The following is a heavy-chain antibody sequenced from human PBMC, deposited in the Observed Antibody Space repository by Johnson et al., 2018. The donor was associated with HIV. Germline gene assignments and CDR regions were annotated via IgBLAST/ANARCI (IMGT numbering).Heavy chain of an antibody. D-gene: IGHD3-22*01. CDR2: IDSGEST. J-gene: IGHJ3*02. V-gene: IGHV3-66*01. CDR3: ARAHYDSSGYLLKGGAFDI. CDR1: GFTVSSNY. Sequence: VLLVESGGGLVQPGGSLRLSSAASGFTVSSNYMSCVSQAPGKGLEWVSLIDSGESTYYPDSVKGRFTISRDNSKNTLYLQMNSLRAEDTAVYYCARAHYDSSGYLLKGGAFDIWGQGTMVTVSS.